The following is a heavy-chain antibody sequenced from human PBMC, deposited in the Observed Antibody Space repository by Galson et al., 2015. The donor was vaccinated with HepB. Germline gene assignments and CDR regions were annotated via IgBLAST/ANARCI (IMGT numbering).Heavy chain of an antibody. V-gene: IGHV6-1*01. CDR2: TCYRSKWCN. CDR3: ARDPSGSYWGRWFDL. CDR1: GDSVSSNSAA. D-gene: IGHD1-26*01. J-gene: IGHJ5*02. Sequence: CAISGDSVSSNSAAWNWIRQSPSRGLEWLGRTCYRSKWCNDYAESVKSRMTIKPDTSKNEFSLQLNSVTPEDTAVYYCARDPSGSYWGRWFDLWGQGIPVTVSS.